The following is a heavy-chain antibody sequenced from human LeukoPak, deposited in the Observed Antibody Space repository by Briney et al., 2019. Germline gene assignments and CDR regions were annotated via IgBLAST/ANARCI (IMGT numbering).Heavy chain of an antibody. CDR1: GGSISSYY. CDR3: ARGGYSYGYYMDV. V-gene: IGHV4-59*01. J-gene: IGHJ6*03. CDR2: IYYSGST. Sequence: SETLSLTCTVSGGSISSYYWSWIRQPPGKGLEWIGYIYYSGSTNYNPSLKSRVTISVDTSKNQFSLKLSSVTAADTAVYYCARGGYSYGYYMDVWGKETTVTVSS. D-gene: IGHD5-18*01.